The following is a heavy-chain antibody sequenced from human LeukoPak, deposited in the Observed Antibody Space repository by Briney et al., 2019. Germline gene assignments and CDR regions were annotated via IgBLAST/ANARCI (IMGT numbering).Heavy chain of an antibody. CDR1: GGSISSYH. CDR3: ARHSIAAAGTFDY. D-gene: IGHD6-13*01. J-gene: IGHJ4*02. V-gene: IGHV4-59*08. CDR2: IHYSGST. Sequence: SETLSLTCTVSGGSISSYHWSWIRQPPGKGLEWIGYIHYSGSTNYNPSLKSRVTISVDTSKNQFSLKLSSVTAADTAVYYCARHSIAAAGTFDYWGQGTLVTVSS.